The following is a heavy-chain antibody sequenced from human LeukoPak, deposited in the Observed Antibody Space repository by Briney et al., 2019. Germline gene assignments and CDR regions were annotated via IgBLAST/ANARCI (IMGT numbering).Heavy chain of an antibody. D-gene: IGHD4-23*01. Sequence: PSETLSLTCTVSGGSISSSSYYWGWIRQPPGKGLEWIGRIYSSGKTNYNPSLKSRVTMSVDTSKNQISLRLRSVTAADTAMYYCARTEVTPEFYYYMDVWGTGITVTISS. CDR2: IYSSGKT. J-gene: IGHJ6*03. CDR1: GGSISSSSYY. V-gene: IGHV4-61*05. CDR3: ARTEVTPEFYYYMDV.